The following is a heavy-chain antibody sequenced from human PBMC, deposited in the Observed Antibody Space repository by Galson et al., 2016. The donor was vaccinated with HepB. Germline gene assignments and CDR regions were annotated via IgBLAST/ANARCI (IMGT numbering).Heavy chain of an antibody. V-gene: IGHV1-69*13. CDR2: IMPILRTT. J-gene: IGHJ4*02. CDR3: ASGEVIAAAGTEFDY. CDR1: GGTFSTYG. D-gene: IGHD6-13*01. Sequence: SVKVSCKASGGTFSTYGFSWVRQAPGQGLEWVGGIMPILRTTNYAQKFQDRVTITADDSTSTAYMVLSSLKFEDTAVYYCASGEVIAAAGTEFDYWGQGTLVTVSS.